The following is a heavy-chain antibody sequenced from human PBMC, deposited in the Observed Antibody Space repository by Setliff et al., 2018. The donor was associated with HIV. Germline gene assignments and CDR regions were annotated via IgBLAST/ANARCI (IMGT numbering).Heavy chain of an antibody. CDR2: IIPILGVA. V-gene: IGHV1-69*04. CDR1: GYDFRRYG. CDR3: VRGVQSPPHYSYYYMDV. Sequence: SVKVSCKTSGYDFRRYGINWVRQAPGQGLDWMGRIIPILGVANYAQRFQGKVTITADKSTSTAYMELTSLRFDDTAMYYCVRGVQSPPHYSYYYMDVWGEGTMVTVSS. D-gene: IGHD3-3*01. J-gene: IGHJ6*03.